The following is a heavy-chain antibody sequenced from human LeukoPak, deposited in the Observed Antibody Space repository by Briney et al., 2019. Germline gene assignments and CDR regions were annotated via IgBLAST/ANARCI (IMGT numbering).Heavy chain of an antibody. D-gene: IGHD2-2*01. V-gene: IGHV4-34*01. J-gene: IGHJ4*02. CDR2: INHSGST. Sequence: PSETPSLTCAVYGGSFSGYYWSWIRQPPGKGLEWIGEINHSGSTNYNPSLKSRVTISVDTSKNQFSLKLSSVTAADTAVYYCARGYSRPRYCSSTSCPGSPFYYWGQGTLVTVSS. CDR3: ARGYSRPRYCSSTSCPGSPFYY. CDR1: GGSFSGYY.